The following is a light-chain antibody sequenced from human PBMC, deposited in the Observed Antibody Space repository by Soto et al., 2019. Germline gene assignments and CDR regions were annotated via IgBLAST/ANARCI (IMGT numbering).Light chain of an antibody. J-gene: IGKJ5*01. CDR1: QIVSSY. Sequence: EKALTMSPATXCFSPGQRPPTTCRASQIVSSYSGCYKQQHPHDTXLXXXDASNRDTGIQARFSGSGSGKDFTLPTSSRQHEDFEGHYCQQRRNGPSITFGQGTRLEI. CDR3: QQRRNGPSIT. CDR2: DAS. V-gene: IGKV3-11*01.